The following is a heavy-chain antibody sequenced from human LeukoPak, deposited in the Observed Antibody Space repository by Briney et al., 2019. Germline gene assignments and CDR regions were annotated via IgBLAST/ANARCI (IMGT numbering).Heavy chain of an antibody. CDR2: IGIDSGNT. Sequence: SGGSLRLSCAASGFTFSDYSMNWVRQAPGKGLEWISYIGIDSGNTNYADSVKGRFTISGDKAKNSLYLQMNSLRVEDTAEYYCARDYKYAFDNWGQGTLVTVSS. CDR1: GFTFSDYS. J-gene: IGHJ4*02. D-gene: IGHD5-24*01. V-gene: IGHV3-48*01. CDR3: ARDYKYAFDN.